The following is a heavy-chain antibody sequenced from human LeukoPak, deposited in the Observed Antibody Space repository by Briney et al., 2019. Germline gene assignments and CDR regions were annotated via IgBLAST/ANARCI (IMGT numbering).Heavy chain of an antibody. J-gene: IGHJ5*02. CDR3: ARDSGLAAHWFDP. D-gene: IGHD6-6*01. CDR1: GGTFSSYA. Sequence: GASVKVSCKASGGTFSSYAISWVRQAPGQGLEWMGGIIPIFGTANYAQKFQGRVTMTTDTSTSTAYMELRSLRSDDTAVYYCARDSGLAAHWFDPWGQGTLVTVSS. V-gene: IGHV1-69*05. CDR2: IIPIFGTA.